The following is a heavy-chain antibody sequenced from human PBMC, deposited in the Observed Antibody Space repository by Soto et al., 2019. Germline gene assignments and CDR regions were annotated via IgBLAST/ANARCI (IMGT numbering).Heavy chain of an antibody. D-gene: IGHD3-22*01. V-gene: IGHV3-21*01. CDR3: ARDYYDSSGYYKGWFDP. J-gene: IGHJ5*02. CDR2: ISSSSSYI. Sequence: PGGSLRLSCAASGFTFSSYSMNWVRQAPGKGLEWVSSISSSSSYIYYADSVKGRFTISRDNAKNSLYLQMNSLSAEDTAVYYCARDYYDSSGYYKGWFDPWGQGTLVTVSS. CDR1: GFTFSSYS.